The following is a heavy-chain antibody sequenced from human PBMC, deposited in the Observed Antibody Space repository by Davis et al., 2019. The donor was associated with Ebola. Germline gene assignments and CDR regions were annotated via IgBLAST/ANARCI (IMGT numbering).Heavy chain of an antibody. CDR1: GGSISSGGYY. Sequence: MPSETLSLTCSVAGGSISSGGYYWNWIRQPPGEGLEWIGIIYYSRTTHYNPSLKTRVIISRDTSKNQFSLKLSSVTAADTAVYYCAREAGGGAFDIWGQGTMITVSS. J-gene: IGHJ3*02. V-gene: IGHV4-31*03. D-gene: IGHD3-16*01. CDR3: AREAGGGAFDI. CDR2: IYYSRTT.